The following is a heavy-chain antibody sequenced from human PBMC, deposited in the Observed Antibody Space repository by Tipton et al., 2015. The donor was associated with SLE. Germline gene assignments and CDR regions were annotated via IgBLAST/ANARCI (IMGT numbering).Heavy chain of an antibody. CDR3: AKSAGWELLG. D-gene: IGHD1-26*01. J-gene: IGHJ1*01. CDR2: IDSSDSSI. V-gene: IGHV3-48*03. CDR1: GFTFSSYE. Sequence: SLRLSCAASGFTFSSYEMNWVRQAPGKGLEWVSYIDSSDSSIYYADSVRGRFTISRDNAKNSLYLQMNSLRAEDTAVYYCAKSAGWELLGWGQGTLVTVSS.